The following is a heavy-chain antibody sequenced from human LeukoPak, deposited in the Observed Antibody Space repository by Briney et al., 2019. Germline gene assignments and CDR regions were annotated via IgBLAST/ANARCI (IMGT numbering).Heavy chain of an antibody. V-gene: IGHV3-21*01. CDR3: ARGYVVGADFDY. CDR2: ISCSTSYI. J-gene: IGHJ4*02. CDR1: GFTFSSYS. Sequence: GGSLRLSCAASGFTFSSYSMNWVRQPPGQGLEWVSSISCSTSYIYYVDSVTGQSTISRDNAMNSLYLQMNSLRDEDTAVYDCARGYVVGADFDYWGQGTLVTVSS. D-gene: IGHD1-26*01.